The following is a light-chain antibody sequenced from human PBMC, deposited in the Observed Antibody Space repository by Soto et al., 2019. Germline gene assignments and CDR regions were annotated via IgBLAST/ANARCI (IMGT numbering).Light chain of an antibody. CDR2: DAS. V-gene: IGKV1-13*01. CDR1: QGISSA. CDR3: QQFNNYPLT. Sequence: AIQLTQSPSSLSACVGDRVTITCRASQGISSAVACYQQKPGKPPKLLMYDASSLESGVPPRFSGSGSGTDFTLSISSLQPEDFATYYCQQFNNYPLTFGQGTRLEIK. J-gene: IGKJ5*01.